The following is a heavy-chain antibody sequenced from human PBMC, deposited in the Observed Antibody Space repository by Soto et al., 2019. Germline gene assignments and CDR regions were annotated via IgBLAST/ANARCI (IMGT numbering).Heavy chain of an antibody. J-gene: IGHJ5*02. V-gene: IGHV4-30-4*01. CDR1: GGSISSGDYY. CDR2: IYYSGST. D-gene: IGHD4-17*01. CDR3: ARDPTLEHWFDP. Sequence: QVQLQESGPGLVKPSQTLSLTCTVSGGSISSGDYYWSWIRQPPGKGLEWIRYIYYSGSTYYNPSLKSRVTISEDTSKNQFSLKLSSVTAADTAVYYCARDPTLEHWFDPWGQGTLVTVSS.